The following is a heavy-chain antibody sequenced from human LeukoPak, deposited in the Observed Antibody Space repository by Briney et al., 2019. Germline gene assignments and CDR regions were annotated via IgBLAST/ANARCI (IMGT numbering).Heavy chain of an antibody. CDR2: ISFDGSDK. Sequence: GGSLRLSCAASGFTFSRFPMHWVRQAPGKGLEWVALISFDGSDKKYADSVKGRFTMSRDNSMNTLYLQMRSLRVEDTAVYYCARDYPADHWGQGTLVTVSS. CDR3: ARDYPADH. CDR1: GFTFSRFP. V-gene: IGHV3-30-3*01. J-gene: IGHJ4*02.